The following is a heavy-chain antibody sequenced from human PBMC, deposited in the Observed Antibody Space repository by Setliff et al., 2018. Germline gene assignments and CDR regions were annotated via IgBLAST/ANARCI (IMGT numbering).Heavy chain of an antibody. Sequence: ASVKVSCKASGYTFTGYYMHWVRQAPGQGLEWMGWINPNSGGTNYAQRFQGWVTMTRDTSISTAYMELSRLRSDDTAVYYCARGAGGIWQWGYYFDYWGQGTLVTVSS. V-gene: IGHV1-2*04. CDR2: INPNSGGT. D-gene: IGHD6-19*01. CDR3: ARGAGGIWQWGYYFDY. J-gene: IGHJ4*02. CDR1: GYTFTGYY.